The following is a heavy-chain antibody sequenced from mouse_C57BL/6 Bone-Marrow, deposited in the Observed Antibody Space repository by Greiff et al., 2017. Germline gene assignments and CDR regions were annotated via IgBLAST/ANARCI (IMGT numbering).Heavy chain of an antibody. D-gene: IGHD2-3*01. V-gene: IGHV1-22*01. Sequence: DVKLMESGPELVKPGASVKMSCKASGYTFTDYNMHWVKQSHGKSLEWIGYINPNNGGTSYNQKFKGKATLTVNKSSSTAYMELRSLTSEDSAVYYCARTMGLWDCYFYWGQGTLVTVSA. CDR3: ARTMGLWDCYFY. J-gene: IGHJ3*01. CDR1: GYTFTDYN. CDR2: INPNNGGT.